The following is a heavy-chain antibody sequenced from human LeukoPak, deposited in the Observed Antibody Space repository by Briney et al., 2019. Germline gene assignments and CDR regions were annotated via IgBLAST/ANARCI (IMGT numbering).Heavy chain of an antibody. J-gene: IGHJ4*02. D-gene: IGHD3-22*01. CDR2: ISYDGSNK. CDR1: GFTFSSYG. Sequence: GGSLRLSCAASGFTFSSYGVHWVRQAPGKGLEWVAVISYDGSNKYYADSVKGRFTISRDNSKNTLYLQMNSLRAEDTAVYYCAKDYYDSSGYPDYWGQGTLVTVSS. V-gene: IGHV3-30*18. CDR3: AKDYYDSSGYPDY.